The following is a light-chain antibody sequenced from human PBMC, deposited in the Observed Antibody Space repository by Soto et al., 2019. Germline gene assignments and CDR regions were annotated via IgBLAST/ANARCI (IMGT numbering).Light chain of an antibody. CDR1: SSDVGGYNY. CDR2: EVS. CDR3: NSYGGSSAVV. J-gene: IGLJ2*01. V-gene: IGLV2-8*01. Sequence: QSVPTQPPSASGSPGQSATISCTGTSSDVGGYNYVSWYQQYPGKAPKLMIYEVSKRPSGVPGRFSGSKSGNTASLTVSGLQAEDEDDYYSNSYGGSSAVVFGGGTQLTVL.